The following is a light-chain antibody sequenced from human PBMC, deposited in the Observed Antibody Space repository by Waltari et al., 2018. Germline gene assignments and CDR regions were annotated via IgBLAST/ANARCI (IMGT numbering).Light chain of an antibody. Sequence: QSALTQPASLSGSPGQSIPISCTGTSRDVGSSNLVSWYQQHPGKAPKLIIYEGSKRPSGVSNRFSGSKSGNTASLTISGLQAEDEADYHCCSYAGGSAFVVFGGGTKLTVL. CDR1: SRDVGSSNL. V-gene: IGLV2-23*03. J-gene: IGLJ2*01. CDR2: EGS. CDR3: CSYAGGSAFVV.